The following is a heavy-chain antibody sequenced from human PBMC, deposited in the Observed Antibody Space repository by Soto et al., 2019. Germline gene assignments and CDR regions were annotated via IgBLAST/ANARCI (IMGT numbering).Heavy chain of an antibody. V-gene: IGHV5-51*01. Sequence: GESLKISCKGSGYSFTSYWIGWVRQMPGKGLEWMGIIYPGGSDTRYSPSFQGQVTISADKSISTAYLQWSSLKASDTAMYYCARSGAVAGTLDYYYGMDVWGQGTTVTVSS. CDR2: IYPGGSDT. CDR1: GYSFTSYW. CDR3: ARSGAVAGTLDYYYGMDV. D-gene: IGHD6-19*01. J-gene: IGHJ6*02.